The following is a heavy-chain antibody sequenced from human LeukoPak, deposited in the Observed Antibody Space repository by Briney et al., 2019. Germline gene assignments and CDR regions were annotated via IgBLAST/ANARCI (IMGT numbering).Heavy chain of an antibody. CDR2: IGYSGGDT. V-gene: IGHV3-23*01. Sequence: GGSLRLSCAASGVTFSAYALSWVRQAPGKGLEWVSTIGYSGGDTYYADSVTGRFTISRDNSQIPLYLQMNSLRAQDTAAYYCAKDSATTVTSVHYWGQGTLVTVSS. CDR3: AKDSATTVTSVHY. J-gene: IGHJ4*02. D-gene: IGHD4-17*01. CDR1: GVTFSAYA.